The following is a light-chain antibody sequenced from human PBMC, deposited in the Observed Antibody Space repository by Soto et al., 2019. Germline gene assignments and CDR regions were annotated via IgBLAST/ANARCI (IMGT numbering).Light chain of an antibody. J-gene: IGLJ1*01. CDR3: CSYAGTPYV. CDR1: SSDVGGYNC. CDR2: DVT. Sequence: QSALTQPRSVSGSPGQSVTISCTGTSSDVGGYNCVSWYQQHPGKAPKLIIFDVTERPSGVPDRFSGSKSGNTASLTISGLQAEDEADYYCCSYAGTPYVFGTGNKLTVL. V-gene: IGLV2-11*01.